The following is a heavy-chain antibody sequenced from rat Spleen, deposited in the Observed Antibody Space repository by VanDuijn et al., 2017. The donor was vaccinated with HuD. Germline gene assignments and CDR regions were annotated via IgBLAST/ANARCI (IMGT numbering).Heavy chain of an antibody. CDR3: ARHGRGGTTYHYVMDV. Sequence: EVQLVESGGGLVQPGRSLKLSCAVSGFAFSDHYVAWVRQGPTKGLEWVATINYDGRSTFYRDSVRDRFTISRDNGKNILYLQIDSLKSEDTATYYCARHGRGGTTYHYVMDVWGQGTSVTVSS. D-gene: IGHD4-3*01. J-gene: IGHJ4*01. CDR2: INYDGRST. V-gene: IGHV5-7*01. CDR1: GFAFSDHY.